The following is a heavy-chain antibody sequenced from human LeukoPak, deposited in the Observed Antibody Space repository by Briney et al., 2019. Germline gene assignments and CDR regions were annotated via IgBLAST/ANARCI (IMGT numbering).Heavy chain of an antibody. CDR3: ARGIAAAGSSY. CDR2: INPNSGGT. Sequence: ASVKVSCKASGYTFTSYGISWVRQAPGQGLEWMGWINPNSGGTKYAQKFQGRVTMTRDTSISTAYMELSRLRSDDTAVYYCARGIAAAGSSYWGQGTLVTVYS. D-gene: IGHD6-13*01. V-gene: IGHV1-2*02. J-gene: IGHJ4*02. CDR1: GYTFTSYG.